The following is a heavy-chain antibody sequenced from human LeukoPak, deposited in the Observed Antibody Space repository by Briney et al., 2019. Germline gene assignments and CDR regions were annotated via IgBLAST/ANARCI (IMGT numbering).Heavy chain of an antibody. J-gene: IGHJ4*02. V-gene: IGHV3-21*01. Sequence: GGSLRLSCAASGFTFSSYSVNWVRQAPGKGLEWVSSISSSSSYIYYADSVKGRFTISRDNAKNSLYLQMNSLRAEDTAVYYCARELEYSSGWYDYWGQGTLVTVSS. D-gene: IGHD6-19*01. CDR1: GFTFSSYS. CDR2: ISSSSSYI. CDR3: ARELEYSSGWYDY.